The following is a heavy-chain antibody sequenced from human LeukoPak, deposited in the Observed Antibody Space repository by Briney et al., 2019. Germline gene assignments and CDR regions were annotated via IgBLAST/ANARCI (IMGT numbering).Heavy chain of an antibody. CDR2: IWYDGSNK. CDR3: AKGTTPRAVALDYMDV. Sequence: SGGSLRLFCATSGFTYSNCGMHRVPQAPGRGREGVAVIWYDGSNKNYVDSVKGRFTISRDNSKNTLYLQMNSLRVEDTAVYSCAKGTTPRAVALDYMDVWGKGTTVTVSS. D-gene: IGHD6-19*01. J-gene: IGHJ6*03. V-gene: IGHV3-33*06. CDR1: GFTYSNCG.